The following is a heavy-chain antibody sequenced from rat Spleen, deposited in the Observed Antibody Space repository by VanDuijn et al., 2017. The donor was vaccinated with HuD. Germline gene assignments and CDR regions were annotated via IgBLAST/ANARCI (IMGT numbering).Heavy chain of an antibody. CDR1: GFSLTSYH. J-gene: IGHJ2*01. CDR3: VRSGYNFDY. V-gene: IGHV2-32*01. D-gene: IGHD4-3*01. Sequence: QVQLKESGPGLVQPSQTLSLTCTVSGFSLTSYHVHWVRQPPGKGLEWMGAIWSGGGTDYNSALKSRLSISRDTSKSQVLLEMSSLQTEDTAMYFCVRSGYNFDYWGQGVMVTVSS. CDR2: IWSGGGT.